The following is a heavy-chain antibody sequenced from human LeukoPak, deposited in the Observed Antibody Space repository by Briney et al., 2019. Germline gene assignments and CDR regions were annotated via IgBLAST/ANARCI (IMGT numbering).Heavy chain of an antibody. Sequence: GGSLRLSCEASGFTLNKYWMHWVRQAPGKGLVWVSRITGDGNDIVYADSVKGRFTVSRDDAKNTLFLQMNSLRVEDTAIYCCARDAYTTTSNWLDPWGQGALVTVSS. CDR1: GFTLNKYW. CDR2: ITGDGNDI. J-gene: IGHJ5*02. V-gene: IGHV3-74*01. D-gene: IGHD4-17*01. CDR3: ARDAYTTTSNWLDP.